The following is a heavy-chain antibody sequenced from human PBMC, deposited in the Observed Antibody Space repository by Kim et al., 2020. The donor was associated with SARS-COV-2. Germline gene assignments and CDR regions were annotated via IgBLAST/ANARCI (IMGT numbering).Heavy chain of an antibody. CDR2: ISSDGNNK. CDR3: VNGRKAGHSSSWEFDY. D-gene: IGHD6-13*01. V-gene: IGHV3-30*18. J-gene: IGHJ4*02. CDR1: GITLSSYA. Sequence: GGSLRLSCAASGITLSSYAIHWVRQAPGKGLEWVTAISSDGNNKYYGDSVKGRFTISRDNSKNTLYVEMNSLRAEDTAVYYCVNGRKAGHSSSWEFDYWGQGTLVTVSS.